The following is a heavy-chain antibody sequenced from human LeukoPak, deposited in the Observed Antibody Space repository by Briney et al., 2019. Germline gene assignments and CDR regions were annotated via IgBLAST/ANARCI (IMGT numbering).Heavy chain of an antibody. Sequence: GGSLRLSCAASRFTFSSYSMNWVRQAPGKGLEWVSSISSSSSYIYYADSVKGRFTISRDNAKNSLYLQMNSLRAEDTAVYYCARNRGGSGYDFPLFDYWGQGTLVTVSS. CDR1: RFTFSSYS. V-gene: IGHV3-21*01. J-gene: IGHJ4*02. CDR3: ARNRGGSGYDFPLFDY. CDR2: ISSSSSYI. D-gene: IGHD5-12*01.